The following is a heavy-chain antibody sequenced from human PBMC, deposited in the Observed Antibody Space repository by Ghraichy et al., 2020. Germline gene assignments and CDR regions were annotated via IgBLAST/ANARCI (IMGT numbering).Heavy chain of an antibody. CDR3: AKSPLSGCSGGYCYFNYYMDV. D-gene: IGHD2-21*01. V-gene: IGHV3-30*02. CDR2: IRYDGNNK. CDR1: GFTFSSSA. Sequence: GTLSPTCAASGFTFSSSAMHWVRQAPGKGLEWVAFIRYDGNNKFYADSVKGRFTISRDNSKNTLYLQMNSLRAEDTAVYYCAKSPLSGCSGGYCYFNYYMDVWGKGTTVTVSS. J-gene: IGHJ6*03.